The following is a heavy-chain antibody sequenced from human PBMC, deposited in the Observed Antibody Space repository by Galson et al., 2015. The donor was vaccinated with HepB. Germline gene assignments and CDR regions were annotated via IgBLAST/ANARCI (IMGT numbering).Heavy chain of an antibody. D-gene: IGHD3-10*01. CDR2: ISSNGGSI. Sequence: SLRLSCAASGFTFSSYAMHWVRQAPGKGLEYVSAISSNGGSIYYADSVKGRFTISRDNSKNTLYLQMGSLRAEDMAVYYCARGEGAMVRGVIDYWGQGTLVTVSS. CDR3: ARGEGAMVRGVIDY. CDR1: GFTFSSYA. V-gene: IGHV3-64*02. J-gene: IGHJ4*02.